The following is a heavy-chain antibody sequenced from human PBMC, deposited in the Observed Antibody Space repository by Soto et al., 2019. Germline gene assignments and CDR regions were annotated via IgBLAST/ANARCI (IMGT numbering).Heavy chain of an antibody. Sequence: QLQLQESGPGLVKPSETLSLTCTVSGGSISSSSYYWGWIRQPPGKGLEWIGSIYYSGSTYYNPSLKSRVTISVDTSKNQFSLKLSSVTAADTAVYYCARTSTPWSYPPRWGQGTLVTVSS. V-gene: IGHV4-39*01. CDR3: ARTSTPWSYPPR. CDR1: GGSISSSSYY. CDR2: IYYSGST. D-gene: IGHD2-15*01. J-gene: IGHJ4*02.